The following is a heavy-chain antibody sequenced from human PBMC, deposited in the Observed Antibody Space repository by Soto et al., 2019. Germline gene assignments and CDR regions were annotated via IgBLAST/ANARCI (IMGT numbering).Heavy chain of an antibody. CDR2: IYWDDDK. D-gene: IGHD4-17*01. J-gene: IGHJ3*02. V-gene: IGHV2-5*02. CDR3: AHRHINDYGGAFDI. Sequence: QITLKESGPTLEKPTQTLTLTCTFSGFSLSTSGVGVGWIRQPPGKALEWLALIYWDDDKRYSPSLKSRLTITKDTSKNLVVLAMTNLDPVDTATYYCAHRHINDYGGAFDIWGQGTMVTVSS. CDR1: GFSLSTSGVG.